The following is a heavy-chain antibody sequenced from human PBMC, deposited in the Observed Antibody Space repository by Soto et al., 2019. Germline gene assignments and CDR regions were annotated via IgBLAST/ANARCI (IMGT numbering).Heavy chain of an antibody. Sequence: GGSLRLSCAASGLTFTSHAMTWVRRAPGKGLEWVSTISGSDGKTFYADSVKGRFSISRDTSQSTLYLQMNSLRADGTAMYYCARWSYLDYWGQGTRVTVSS. CDR1: GLTFTSHA. V-gene: IGHV3-23*01. CDR2: ISGSDGKT. D-gene: IGHD3-3*01. CDR3: ARWSYLDY. J-gene: IGHJ4*02.